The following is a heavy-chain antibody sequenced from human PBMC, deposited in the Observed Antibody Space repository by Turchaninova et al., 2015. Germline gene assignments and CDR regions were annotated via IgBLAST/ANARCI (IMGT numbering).Heavy chain of an antibody. D-gene: IGHD4-23*01. CDR2: FRCGEEWT. CDR3: AKGNSLTMTYDLSFDC. J-gene: IGHJ4*02. CDR1: GFTFGSYA. V-gene: IGHV3-23*04. Sequence: EVQLVASGGGLVRPGGSLRISCADSGFTFGSYALSWVCHVPGKVLEWVSVFRCGEEWTDSADSRKVRVTISIAYSKNTRYLQRNSLGAENTAVYYCAKGNSLTMTYDLSFDCWGQGTLVTVSS.